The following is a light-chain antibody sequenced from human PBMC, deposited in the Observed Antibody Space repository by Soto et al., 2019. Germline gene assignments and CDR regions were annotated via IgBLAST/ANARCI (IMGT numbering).Light chain of an antibody. CDR2: HAS. Sequence: AKSGTSAYRASQSISRWLAWHQQKPGKAPTLLIYHASSLESGVLSRFSGRGSGTEISPSLLNLQPDVVATYCSQGYHTSPTFGQGTKVDIK. CDR3: QGYHTSPT. V-gene: IGKV1-5*01. CDR1: QSISRW. J-gene: IGKJ1*01.